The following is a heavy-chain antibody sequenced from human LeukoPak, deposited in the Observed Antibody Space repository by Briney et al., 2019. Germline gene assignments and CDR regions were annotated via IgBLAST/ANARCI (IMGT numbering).Heavy chain of an antibody. CDR2: ISGSGGST. Sequence: GGSLRLSCAASGFTFDDYGMSWVRQAPGKGLEWVSAISGSGGSTYYADSVKGRFTISRDNSKNTLYLQMNSLRAEDTAVYYCAKDSSGYYHALDYWGQGTLVTVSS. J-gene: IGHJ4*02. CDR1: GFTFDDYG. V-gene: IGHV3-23*01. CDR3: AKDSSGYYHALDY. D-gene: IGHD3-22*01.